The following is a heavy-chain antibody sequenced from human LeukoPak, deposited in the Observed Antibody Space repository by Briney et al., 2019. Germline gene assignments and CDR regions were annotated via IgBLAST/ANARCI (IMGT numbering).Heavy chain of an antibody. CDR3: ARGHLGLSP. CDR2: FHNSRTT. Sequence: SETLSLTCTVSGGPISGYSWTWIRHRPRQGLEWIGYFHNSRTTSYNPSLTHRVIISVDTAMDQISLKVNSVTAADTAVYCCARGHLGLSPWGQGTLVTVSS. CDR1: GGPISGYS. V-gene: IGHV4-59*01. D-gene: IGHD3-10*01. J-gene: IGHJ5*02.